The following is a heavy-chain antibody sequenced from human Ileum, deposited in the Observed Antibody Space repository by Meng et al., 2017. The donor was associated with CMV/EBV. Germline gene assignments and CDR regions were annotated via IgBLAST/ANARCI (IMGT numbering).Heavy chain of an antibody. CDR1: GFTLTSYD. CDR2: IGIAGDK. D-gene: IGHD5-12*01. Sequence: GESLKISCTASGFTLTSYDIHWVRQVIGKGLEWVSLIGIAGDKYSRDSVKGRFTTSRDNARNFMYLQMDSLQAEDTGVYYCAGGHLNYYAMDDWGQGTTVTVSS. V-gene: IGHV3-13*01. J-gene: IGHJ6*02. CDR3: AGGHLNYYAMDD.